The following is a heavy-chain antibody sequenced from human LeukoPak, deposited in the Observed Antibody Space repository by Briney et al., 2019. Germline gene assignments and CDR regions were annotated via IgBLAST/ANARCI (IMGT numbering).Heavy chain of an antibody. Sequence: SVKVSCKASGGTFSSCAISWVRQAPGQGLEWMGGIIPIFGTANYAQKFQGRVTITADESTSTAYMELSSLRSEDTAVYYCARWHRGGYYFDYWGQGTLVTVSS. CDR3: ARWHRGGYYFDY. V-gene: IGHV1-69*13. CDR1: GGTFSSCA. CDR2: IIPIFGTA. J-gene: IGHJ4*02. D-gene: IGHD3-16*01.